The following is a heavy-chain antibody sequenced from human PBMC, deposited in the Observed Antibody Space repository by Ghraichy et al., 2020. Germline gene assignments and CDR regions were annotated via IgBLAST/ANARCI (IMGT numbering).Heavy chain of an antibody. CDR2: ISSSSSYI. J-gene: IGHJ6*02. CDR3: ARDRSGDYSYDGGGGMDV. D-gene: IGHD4-17*01. CDR1: GFTFSSYS. Sequence: GGSLRLSCAASGFTFSSYSMNWVRQAPGKGLEWVSSISSSSSYIYYADSVKGRFTISRDNAKNSLYLQMNSLRAEDTAVYYCARDRSGDYSYDGGGGMDVWGQGTTVTVSS. V-gene: IGHV3-21*01.